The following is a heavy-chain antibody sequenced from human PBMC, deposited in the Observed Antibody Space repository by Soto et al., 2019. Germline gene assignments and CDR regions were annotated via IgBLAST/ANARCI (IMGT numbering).Heavy chain of an antibody. Sequence: QVYLVQSGAEVRRPGASVKVSCTAFGYILTGYSLHWVRQAPGRGLEWMGWIDPNSGATNSAERFHGRVSMTRDTSISAASLELSSLRSEDTAVYYCARGYGSSPNMELRFGMDVWGQGTTISVSS. V-gene: IGHV1-2*02. CDR1: GYILTGYS. D-gene: IGHD5-18*01. J-gene: IGHJ6*02. CDR2: IDPNSGAT. CDR3: ARGYGSSPNMELRFGMDV.